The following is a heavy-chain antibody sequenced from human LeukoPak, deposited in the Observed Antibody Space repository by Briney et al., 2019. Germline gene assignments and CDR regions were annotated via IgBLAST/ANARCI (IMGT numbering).Heavy chain of an antibody. Sequence: GGSLRLSCAASGFIFSSSWMTWVRQAPGKGLEWVANIKRDGSEKYCVDSVKGRFTISRDNAKNSLYLQMNSLNAEDTAVYYCAKDGMATISYYFDYWGQGTLVTVSS. CDR3: AKDGMATISYYFDY. D-gene: IGHD5-24*01. V-gene: IGHV3-7*01. J-gene: IGHJ4*02. CDR2: IKRDGSEK. CDR1: GFIFSSSW.